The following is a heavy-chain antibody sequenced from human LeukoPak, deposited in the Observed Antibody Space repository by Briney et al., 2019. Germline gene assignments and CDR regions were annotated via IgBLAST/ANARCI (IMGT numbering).Heavy chain of an antibody. D-gene: IGHD3-22*01. J-gene: IGHJ3*02. CDR2: ISSNGGST. CDR3: ARDVDDSSGTLNAFDI. V-gene: IGHV3-64*01. Sequence: GGSLRLSCAASGFTFSSYWMSWVRQAPGKGLEYVSAISSNGGSTYYANSVKGRFTISRDNAKNSLYLQMNSLRAEDTAVYYCARDVDDSSGTLNAFDIWGQGTMVTVSS. CDR1: GFTFSSYW.